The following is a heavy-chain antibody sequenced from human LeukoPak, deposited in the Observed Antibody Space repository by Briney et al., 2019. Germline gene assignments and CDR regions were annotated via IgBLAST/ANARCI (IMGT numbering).Heavy chain of an antibody. CDR2: IYYSGST. CDR3: ARDLYFDL. J-gene: IGHJ2*01. V-gene: IGHV4-59*01. CDR1: GGSISSYY. Sequence: PSETLSLTCTVSGGSISSYYWSWTRQPPGKGLEWIGYIYYSGSTNYNPSLKSRVTISVDTSKNQFSLKLSSVTAADTAVYYCARDLYFDLWGRGTLVTVSS.